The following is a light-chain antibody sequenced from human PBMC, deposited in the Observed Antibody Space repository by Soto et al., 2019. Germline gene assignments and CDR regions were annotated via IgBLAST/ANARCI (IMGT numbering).Light chain of an antibody. CDR1: QSVSSN. CDR2: GAS. J-gene: IGKJ2*01. V-gene: IGKV3-15*01. Sequence: EIVMTQSPATLSVSPGERATLSCRASQSVSSNLAWYQQKPGQAPRLLIYGASTRTIGIPARFSGSGSGTEFTLPISTLQSEDFAVYDGQHYNNWPVTFGQGTKLEIK. CDR3: QHYNNWPVT.